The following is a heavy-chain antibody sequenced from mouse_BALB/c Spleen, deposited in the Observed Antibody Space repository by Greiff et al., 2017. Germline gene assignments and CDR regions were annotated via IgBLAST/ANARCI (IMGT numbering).Heavy chain of an antibody. CDR3: ARDGYDGGVDY. V-gene: IGHV3-2*02. Sequence: EVQLQQSGPGLVKPSQSLSLTCTVTGYSITSDYAWNWIRQFPGNKLEWMGYISYSGSTSYNPSLKSRISITRDTSKNQFFLQLNSVTTEDTATYYCARDGYDGGVDYWGQGTTLTVSS. CDR2: ISYSGST. CDR1: GYSITSDYA. D-gene: IGHD2-2*01. J-gene: IGHJ2*01.